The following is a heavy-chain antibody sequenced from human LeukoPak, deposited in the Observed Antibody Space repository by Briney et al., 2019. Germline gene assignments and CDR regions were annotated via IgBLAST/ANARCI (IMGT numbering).Heavy chain of an antibody. Sequence: PGGSLRLSCAASGFTFSSYDMSWVRQAPGKGLEWVSTISDSGVGTYYADSVKGRFTISRDNSKNTLYLQMNSLRADDTAVYYCARERTTIVSGTTIGACWGQGTLVTVSS. CDR1: GFTFSSYD. D-gene: IGHD2/OR15-2a*01. V-gene: IGHV3-23*01. CDR3: ARERTTIVSGTTIGAC. CDR2: ISDSGVGT. J-gene: IGHJ4*02.